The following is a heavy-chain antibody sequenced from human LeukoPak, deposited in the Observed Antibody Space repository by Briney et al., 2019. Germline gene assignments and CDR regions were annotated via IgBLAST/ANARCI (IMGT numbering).Heavy chain of an antibody. CDR3: AKDLRPDGVDNFDH. Sequence: GGSLRLSCAASGFNFNSYTMNWVRQAPGKGLQWVANILASGSPTYYADSVKGRFIISRDNSKNTVYLQINSLRVEDTAIYYCAKDLRPDGVDNFDHWGQGFLVTVSS. J-gene: IGHJ4*02. V-gene: IGHV3-23*01. CDR2: ILASGSPT. D-gene: IGHD2-8*01. CDR1: GFNFNSYT.